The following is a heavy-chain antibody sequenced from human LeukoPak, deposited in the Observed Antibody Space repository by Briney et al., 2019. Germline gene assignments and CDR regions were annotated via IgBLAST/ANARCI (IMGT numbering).Heavy chain of an antibody. Sequence: PGGALRLSCAASGFTFDDYGMSWVRPAPGKGLEWVSGINWNGGSTGYADSVKGRFTISRDNAKTSLYLQMNSLRAEDTALYYCARVHSSAWTYYFDYWGQGTLVTVSS. CDR2: INWNGGST. J-gene: IGHJ4*02. D-gene: IGHD6-19*01. CDR1: GFTFDDYG. CDR3: ARVHSSAWTYYFDY. V-gene: IGHV3-20*04.